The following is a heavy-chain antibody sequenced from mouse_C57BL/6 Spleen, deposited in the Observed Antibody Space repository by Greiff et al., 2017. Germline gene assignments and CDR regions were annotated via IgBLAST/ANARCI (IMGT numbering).Heavy chain of an antibody. Sequence: EVKLVESGGGLVKPGGSLKLSCAASGFTFSDYGMHWVRQAPEKGLEWVAYISSGSSTIYYADTVKGRFTISRDNAKNTLFLQMTSLRSEDTAMYYCARDMVTTEFAYWGQGTLVTVSA. J-gene: IGHJ3*01. CDR2: ISSGSSTI. CDR1: GFTFSDYG. V-gene: IGHV5-17*01. D-gene: IGHD2-2*01. CDR3: ARDMVTTEFAY.